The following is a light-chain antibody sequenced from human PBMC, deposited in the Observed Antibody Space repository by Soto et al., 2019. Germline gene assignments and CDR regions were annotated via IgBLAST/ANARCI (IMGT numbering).Light chain of an antibody. J-gene: IGKJ2*01. CDR1: QSVSSY. Sequence: EIVLTQSPATLSLSLGEGATLSCRASQSVSSYLAWYQQKPGQAPRLLIYDVSSRATGIPARFSGSGSGTDFTLTISSLEPEDFAVYYCQQRSNWPRTFGQGTKLEIK. CDR2: DVS. CDR3: QQRSNWPRT. V-gene: IGKV3-11*01.